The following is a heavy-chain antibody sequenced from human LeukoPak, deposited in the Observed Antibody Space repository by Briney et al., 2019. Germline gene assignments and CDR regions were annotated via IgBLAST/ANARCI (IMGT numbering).Heavy chain of an antibody. D-gene: IGHD5-12*01. J-gene: IGHJ6*02. CDR2: ISYDGSNK. Sequence: PGGSLRLSCAASGFTVSSDYMSWVRQAPGKGLEWVAVISYDGSNKYYADSVKGRFTISRDNSKNTLYLQMNSLRAEDTAVYYCAREGGGYEKYYYGMDVWGQGTTVTVSS. CDR3: AREGGGYEKYYYGMDV. CDR1: GFTVSSDY. V-gene: IGHV3-30*03.